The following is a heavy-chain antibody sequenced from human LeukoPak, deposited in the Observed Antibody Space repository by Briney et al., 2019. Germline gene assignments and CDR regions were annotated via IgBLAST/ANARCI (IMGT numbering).Heavy chain of an antibody. J-gene: IGHJ4*02. Sequence: SETLSLTCTVSGVSISSYYWSWIRQSAGKGLEWIGRTHASGSTSYNPSLKSGVTMSLDTSKNQFSLRLSSVTAADTAVYYCARDGPYCSGGSCSFDYWGQGTLVTVSS. V-gene: IGHV4-4*07. CDR1: GVSISSYY. D-gene: IGHD2-15*01. CDR2: THASGST. CDR3: ARDGPYCSGGSCSFDY.